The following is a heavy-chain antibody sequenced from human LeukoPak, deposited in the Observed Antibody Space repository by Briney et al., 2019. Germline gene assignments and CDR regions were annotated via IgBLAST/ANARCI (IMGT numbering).Heavy chain of an antibody. CDR1: GGSFRGYY. Sequence: SETLSLTXAVYGGSFRGYYWSWIRQPPGKGLEWIGEINHSGSTNYNPSLKSRVTISVDTSKNQFSLKLSSVTAADTAVYYCARSSWYRSWFDPWGQGTLVTVSS. D-gene: IGHD6-13*01. CDR3: ARSSWYRSWFDP. V-gene: IGHV4-34*01. CDR2: INHSGST. J-gene: IGHJ5*02.